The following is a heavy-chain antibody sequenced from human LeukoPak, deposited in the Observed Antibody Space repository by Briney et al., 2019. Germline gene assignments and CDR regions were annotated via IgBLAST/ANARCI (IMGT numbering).Heavy chain of an antibody. D-gene: IGHD3-22*01. J-gene: IGHJ3*02. V-gene: IGHV4-34*01. CDR2: INHSGST. CDR1: GGSFSGYY. CDR3: ASYYYDNSGSIYAFDI. Sequence: PSETLSLTCAVYGGSFSGYYWSWIRQPPGKGLEWIGEINHSGSTNYNPSLKSRVTISVDTSKNQFSLKLSSVTSADTAVYYCASYYYDNSGSIYAFDIWGQGTMVTVSS.